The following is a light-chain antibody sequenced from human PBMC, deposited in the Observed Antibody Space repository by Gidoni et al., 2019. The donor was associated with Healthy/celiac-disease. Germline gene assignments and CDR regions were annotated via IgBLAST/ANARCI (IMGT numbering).Light chain of an antibody. CDR2: AVS. CDR3: SSYTSSSIVV. CDR1: SSDVGCYNY. V-gene: IGLV2-14*03. Sequence: QYALTKPASVSGSHGETITISCTGTSSDVGCYNYVSWYQQHPGKAPKLMIYAVSNRPSGVSNRFSGSKSGNTASLTISGLQAEDEADYYCSSYTSSSIVVFGGGTKLTVL. J-gene: IGLJ2*01.